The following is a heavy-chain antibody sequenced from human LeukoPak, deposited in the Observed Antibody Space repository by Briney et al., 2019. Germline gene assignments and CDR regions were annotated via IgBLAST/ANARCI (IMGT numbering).Heavy chain of an antibody. CDR3: AKGQMVRGVTTSYYMDA. CDR1: GFTFSSYV. CDR2: IGGYSLTV. V-gene: IGHV3-23*01. J-gene: IGHJ6*03. Sequence: GGSLRLSCAASGFTFSSYVMSWVRQAPGKGLEWVSAIGGYSLTVYNAQSLKGRFTVSRDNSKNTLYLQVTDLRVDDTAVYYCAKGQMVRGVTTSYYMDAWGKGTRVTVSS. D-gene: IGHD3-10*01.